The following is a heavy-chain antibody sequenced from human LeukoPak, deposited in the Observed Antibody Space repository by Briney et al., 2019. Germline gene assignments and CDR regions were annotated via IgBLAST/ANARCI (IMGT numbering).Heavy chain of an antibody. D-gene: IGHD5-24*01. CDR3: ARDLVGMATIGAFDI. CDR2: IKQDGSEK. Sequence: PGGSLRLSCAASGFTFSSYAMSWVRQAPGKGLEWVANIKQDGSEKYYVDSVKGRFTISRDNAKNSLYLQMNSLRAEDTAVYCCARDLVGMATIGAFDIWGQGTMVTVSS. V-gene: IGHV3-7*01. CDR1: GFTFSSYA. J-gene: IGHJ3*02.